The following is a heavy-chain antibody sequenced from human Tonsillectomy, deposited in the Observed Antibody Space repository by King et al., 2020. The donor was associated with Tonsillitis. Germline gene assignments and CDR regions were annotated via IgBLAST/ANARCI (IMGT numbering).Heavy chain of an antibody. J-gene: IGHJ4*02. CDR2: IYNGGNT. Sequence: VQLVESGGGLVQPGGSLKLSCAASGFTVSSNYMSWVRQAPGKGLEWVSVIYNGGNTYYADSVKGRFTISRDNSKNTLYLQMNSLRVEDTAVYYWARAVYSGSYYFDYWGQGSLVTVSS. CDR1: GFTVSSNY. CDR3: ARAVYSGSYYFDY. V-gene: IGHV3-66*01. D-gene: IGHD1-26*01.